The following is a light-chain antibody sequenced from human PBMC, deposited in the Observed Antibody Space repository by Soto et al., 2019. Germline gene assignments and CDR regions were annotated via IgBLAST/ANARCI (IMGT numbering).Light chain of an antibody. CDR2: QAS. CDR1: EGVISW. J-gene: IGKJ1*01. Sequence: DIQMTQSPSTVSASVGDRVTITCRASEGVISWVAWYQQKPGNAPKLLVYQASILDNGVPSRFSGSGSGTDFSLTISSLQPDDVATYYCQQYGSSWTFGQGTKVEI. V-gene: IGKV1-5*03. CDR3: QQYGSSWT.